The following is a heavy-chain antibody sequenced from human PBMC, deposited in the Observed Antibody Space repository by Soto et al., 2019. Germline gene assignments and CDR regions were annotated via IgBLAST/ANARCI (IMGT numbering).Heavy chain of an antibody. J-gene: IGHJ5*02. CDR3: ARGGLAFRSWFDP. CDR2: IYYSGST. Sequence: SETLSLTCTVSGGSISSYYWSWIRQPPGKGLEWIGYIYYSGSTNYNPSLKSRVTISVDTSKNQFSLKLSSVTAADTAVYYCARGGLAFRSWFDPWGQGTLVTVSS. CDR1: GGSISSYY. D-gene: IGHD3-16*01. V-gene: IGHV4-59*01.